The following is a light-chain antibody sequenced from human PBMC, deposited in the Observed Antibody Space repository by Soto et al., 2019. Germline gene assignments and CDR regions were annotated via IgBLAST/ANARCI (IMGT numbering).Light chain of an antibody. V-gene: IGKV1-5*01. J-gene: IGKJ1*01. CDR1: QGISTW. CDR3: QQYNSYPWT. Sequence: DIQMTQSPSTLSASVGDRVTITCRASQGISTWLAWYQQKPGKAPKLLIYDASSLESGVPSRFSGSASGTEFTLTISSLQPDDFATDYCQQYNSYPWTFGQGTKVEIK. CDR2: DAS.